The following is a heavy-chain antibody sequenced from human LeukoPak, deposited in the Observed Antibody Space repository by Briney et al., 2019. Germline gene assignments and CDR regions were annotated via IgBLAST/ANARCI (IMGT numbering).Heavy chain of an antibody. CDR1: GFTFSSYA. D-gene: IGHD5-24*01. CDR2: IKYDGSYT. Sequence: GGSLRLSCAASGFTFSSYAMSWVRQAPGKGLEWVSRIKYDGSYTNYADSVKGRFTISRDNARNTLSLHMISLRAEDTAVYFCVRDGDAYNFDFWGQGVLVTVSS. CDR3: VRDGDAYNFDF. J-gene: IGHJ4*02. V-gene: IGHV3-74*01.